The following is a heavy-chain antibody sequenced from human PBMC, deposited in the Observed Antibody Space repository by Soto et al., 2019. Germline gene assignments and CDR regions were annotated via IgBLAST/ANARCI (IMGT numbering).Heavy chain of an antibody. V-gene: IGHV3-13*04. J-gene: IGHJ6*02. CDR1: GFTFSSYD. CDR3: ARGDSSGWYGNYYYYYGMDV. D-gene: IGHD6-19*01. CDR2: IGTAGDT. Sequence: GGSLRLSCAASGFTFSSYDMHWVRQATGKGLEWVSAIGTAGDTYYPGSVKGRFTISRENAKNSLYLQMNSLRAGDTAVYYCARGDSSGWYGNYYYYYGMDVWGQGTTVTVSS.